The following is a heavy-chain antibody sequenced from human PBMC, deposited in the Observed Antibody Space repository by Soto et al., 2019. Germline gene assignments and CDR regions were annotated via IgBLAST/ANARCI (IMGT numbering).Heavy chain of an antibody. Sequence: EVQLLESGGGLVQPGGSLRLSCAASGFTFSSYAMTWVRQAPGKGLEWVSAINTGGGSTYYADSVKGRFTISRDNSKNTLYLQMNSLRAEDTAVYYCANLGTNYYFDYWGQGTLVTVSS. CDR3: ANLGTNYYFDY. V-gene: IGHV3-23*01. CDR2: INTGGGST. J-gene: IGHJ4*02. CDR1: GFTFSSYA.